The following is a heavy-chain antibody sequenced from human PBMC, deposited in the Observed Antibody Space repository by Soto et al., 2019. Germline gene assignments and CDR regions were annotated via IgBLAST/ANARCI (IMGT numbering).Heavy chain of an antibody. CDR1: GGSISPYY. V-gene: IGHV4-59*01. CDR2: IYYSGST. CDR3: ARASYYSDSFGYFLDS. D-gene: IGHD3-22*01. Sequence: SETLSLTCTVSGGSISPYYWSWIRQTPGKGLEWIAYIYYSGSTNYNPSLKSRVTISVDTSKNQCSLKLSSVTAADTAVYYCARASYYSDSFGYFLDSWGQGSLVTVSS. J-gene: IGHJ4*02.